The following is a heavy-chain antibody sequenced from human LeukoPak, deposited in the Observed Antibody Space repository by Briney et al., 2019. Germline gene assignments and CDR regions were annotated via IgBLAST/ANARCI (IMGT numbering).Heavy chain of an antibody. D-gene: IGHD3-9*01. CDR2: INPNSGGT. CDR1: GYTFTGYY. J-gene: IGHJ4*02. Sequence: APVKVSCKASGYTFTGYYMHWVRQAPGQGLEWMGWINPNSGGTNYAQKFQGRVTMTRDTSISTAYMELSRLRSDDTAVYYCARADYDILTGYYFYFDYWGQGTLVTVSS. V-gene: IGHV1-2*02. CDR3: ARADYDILTGYYFYFDY.